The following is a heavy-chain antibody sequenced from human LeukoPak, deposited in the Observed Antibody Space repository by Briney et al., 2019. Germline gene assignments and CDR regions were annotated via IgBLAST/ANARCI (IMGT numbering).Heavy chain of an antibody. V-gene: IGHV3-21*01. Sequence: PGGSLRLSCAASGFTFSSYSMNWVRQAPEKGLEWVSSIGSRSTSIYYADSVKGRFTISRDNAKNSLYLQMNSLRAEDTAVYYCARESSEYFDIRGQGIMVTVSS. CDR3: ARESSEYFDI. D-gene: IGHD6-25*01. CDR1: GFTFSSYS. J-gene: IGHJ3*02. CDR2: IGSRSTSI.